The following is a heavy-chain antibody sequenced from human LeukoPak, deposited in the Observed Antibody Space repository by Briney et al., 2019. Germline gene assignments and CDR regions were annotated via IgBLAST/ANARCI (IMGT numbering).Heavy chain of an antibody. CDR1: VGSFSAYY. V-gene: IGHV4-34*01. CDR2: VNHRGDT. D-gene: IGHD1-1*01. Sequence: PSETLSLTCAVYVGSFSAYYWSWIRQSPGKGLQWIAEVNHRGDTNYNPSVKGRVTISVDTSKNQFSLKVTSLTAADTAVYYCARGPTISETGYFDYWGQGTLVTVSS. J-gene: IGHJ4*03. CDR3: ARGPTISETGYFDY.